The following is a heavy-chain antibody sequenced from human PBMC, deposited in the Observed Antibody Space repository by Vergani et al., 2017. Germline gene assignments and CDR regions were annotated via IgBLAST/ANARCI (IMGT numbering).Heavy chain of an antibody. CDR2: ISGSGGST. CDR1: GFTFSSYA. J-gene: IGHJ6*02. Sequence: EVQLLESGGGLVQPGGSLRLSCAASGFTFSSYAMSWVRQAPGKGLEWVSAISGSGGSTYYADSVKGRFTISRDNSKNTLYLQMNSLRAEDTAVYYCNGYCSGGSCLGKQFKRELRYYYGMDVWGQGTTVTVSS. D-gene: IGHD2-15*01. CDR3: NGYCSGGSCLGKQFKRELRYYYGMDV. V-gene: IGHV3-23*01.